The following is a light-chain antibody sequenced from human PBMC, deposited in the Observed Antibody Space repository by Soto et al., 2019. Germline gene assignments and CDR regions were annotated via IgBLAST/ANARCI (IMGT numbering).Light chain of an antibody. Sequence: TITCRASQSISSYLNWYQQKPGKAPKLLIYAASSLQSGVPSRFSGSGSGTDFTLTISSLQPEDFATYYCQQSYSTPLTFGGGTKGDFK. J-gene: IGKJ4*01. CDR2: AAS. CDR3: QQSYSTPLT. CDR1: QSISSY. V-gene: IGKV1-39*01.